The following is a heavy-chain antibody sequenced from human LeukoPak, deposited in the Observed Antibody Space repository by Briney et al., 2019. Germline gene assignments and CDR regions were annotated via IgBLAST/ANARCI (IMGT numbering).Heavy chain of an antibody. CDR1: GGSISSGGYY. J-gene: IGHJ3*02. Sequence: PSETLSLTCTVSGGSISSGGYYWSWIRQHPGKGLEWIGYIYYSGSTYYNPSLKSRVTISIDTSKNQFSLRLTSVTAADTAVYYCARERYCTMVVVVPDACDIWGQGTMVTVSS. D-gene: IGHD3-22*01. V-gene: IGHV4-31*03. CDR3: ARERYCTMVVVVPDACDI. CDR2: IYYSGST.